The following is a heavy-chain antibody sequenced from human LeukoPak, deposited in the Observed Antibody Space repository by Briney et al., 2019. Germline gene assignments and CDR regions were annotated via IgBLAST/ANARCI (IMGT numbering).Heavy chain of an antibody. V-gene: IGHV3-15*01. CDR3: TTDALAYGSSQNY. J-gene: IGHJ4*02. Sequence: GGSLRLSCAASGFHFSKARVSWVRQAPGKGLEGVGRFKSKADGETTDYAAPVKGRFTMSRDDSQNTLYLQINSLKTEDTAVYYCTTDALAYGSSQNYWGQGTLVTVSS. CDR1: GFHFSKAR. CDR2: FKSKADGETT. D-gene: IGHD3-10*01.